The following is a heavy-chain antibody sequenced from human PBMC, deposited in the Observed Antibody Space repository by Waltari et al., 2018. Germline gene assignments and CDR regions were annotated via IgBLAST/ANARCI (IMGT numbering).Heavy chain of an antibody. CDR2: INHSGYT. J-gene: IGHJ4*02. D-gene: IGHD6-13*01. V-gene: IGHV4-34*02. CDR3: AREGRAAAGTDY. Sequence: QVHLQQWGAGLLKPSETLSLTCAVSGGSFSGYFWRWFRQPPGKGLEWLGEINHSGYTNYKPSLKRRVTRSVDTSKNQFSLKLSSVTAADTAVYYCAREGRAAAGTDYWSQGTLVTVSS. CDR1: GGSFSGYF.